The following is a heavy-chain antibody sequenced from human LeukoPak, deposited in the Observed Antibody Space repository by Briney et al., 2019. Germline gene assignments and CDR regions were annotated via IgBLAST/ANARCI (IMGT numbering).Heavy chain of an antibody. J-gene: IGHJ4*02. D-gene: IGHD3/OR15-3a*01. CDR2: IFYSGTT. V-gene: IGHV4-61*05. Sequence: SETLSLTCTVSGGSISSSSYYWGWIRQPPGKGLEWIGYIFYSGTTNYNPSLKSRVTISVDTSKNQFSLKLSSVTAADTAVYYCARMRTAYYYFDYWGQGTLVTVSS. CDR3: ARMRTAYYYFDY. CDR1: GGSISSSSYY.